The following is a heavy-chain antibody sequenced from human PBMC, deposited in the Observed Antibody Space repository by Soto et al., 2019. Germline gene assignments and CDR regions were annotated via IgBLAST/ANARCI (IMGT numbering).Heavy chain of an antibody. CDR2: ISFDGRNK. CDR1: GFSFSNSG. J-gene: IGHJ5*02. CDR3: AKRSTYDYGTYNWIDP. Sequence: QVQLVESGGGLVQPGRSLTLSCAASGFSFSNSGMHWVRQAPGEGLEWVAFISFDGRNKDYADSVQGRFTVSRDNSKNTIYLHLNNLKVEDTGVYYCAKRSTYDYGTYNWIDPWGQGTLVTVSS. V-gene: IGHV3-33*06. D-gene: IGHD4-17*01.